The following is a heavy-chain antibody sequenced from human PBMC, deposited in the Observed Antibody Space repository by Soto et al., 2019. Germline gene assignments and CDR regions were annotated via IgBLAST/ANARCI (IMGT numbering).Heavy chain of an antibody. CDR2: SFYRGST. V-gene: IGHV4-39*01. D-gene: IGHD3-3*01. J-gene: IGHJ4*01. CDR3: ATADGFGVVTPFFEY. CDR1: GGSISSRSHY. Sequence: QLQLQESGPGLVKPSGTLSLTCTVSGGSISSRSHYGGWIRQSPGKHLEWIGSSFYRGSTHYNPSLKTRVTISVDTSKNQVSLKLYSVTAADTAVYYCATADGFGVVTPFFEYWGHGILLTVFS.